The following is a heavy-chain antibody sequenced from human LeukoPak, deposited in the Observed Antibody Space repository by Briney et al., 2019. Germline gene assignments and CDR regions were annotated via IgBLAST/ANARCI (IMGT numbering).Heavy chain of an antibody. Sequence: HPGGSLRLSCAASGFTFDDYAMHWVRQAPGKGLEWVSGISWNSGSIGYADSVKGRFTISRDNAKNSLYLQMNSLRAEDTALYYCAKDIGHYGDYPEEYYGMDVWGQGTTVTVSS. V-gene: IGHV3-9*01. CDR3: AKDIGHYGDYPEEYYGMDV. CDR2: ISWNSGSI. J-gene: IGHJ6*02. CDR1: GFTFDDYA. D-gene: IGHD4-17*01.